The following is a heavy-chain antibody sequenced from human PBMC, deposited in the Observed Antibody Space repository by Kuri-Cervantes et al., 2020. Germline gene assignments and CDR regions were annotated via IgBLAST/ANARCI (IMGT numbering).Heavy chain of an antibody. CDR2: ISAYNGNR. CDR1: GYTFTSYG. CDR3: AREGNKAVPGREEFFYYYMDV. D-gene: IGHD6-19*01. Sequence: ASVKVSCKASGYTFTSYGISWVRQAPGQGLEWMGWISAYNGNRNYAQKIQGRVTMTIDTSTSTAYMDLRGLTSDDTAVYYCAREGNKAVPGREEFFYYYMDVWGKGTTVTVSS. J-gene: IGHJ6*03. V-gene: IGHV1-18*01.